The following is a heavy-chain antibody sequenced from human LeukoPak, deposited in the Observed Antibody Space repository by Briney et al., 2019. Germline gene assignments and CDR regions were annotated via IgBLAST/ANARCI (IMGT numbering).Heavy chain of an antibody. J-gene: IGHJ4*02. CDR1: GDSVSSNSAA. CDR3: ASGGIAAAGGTFDY. Sequence: QTLSLTCAISGDSVSSNSAAWNWIRQSPSRGLEWLGRTYYRSKWYNDYAVCGKSRITNNPDTSTNHFSLQLNSVPPEDTAVYYCASGGIAAAGGTFDYWGQGTLVTVSS. V-gene: IGHV6-1*01. D-gene: IGHD6-13*01. CDR2: TYYRSKWYN.